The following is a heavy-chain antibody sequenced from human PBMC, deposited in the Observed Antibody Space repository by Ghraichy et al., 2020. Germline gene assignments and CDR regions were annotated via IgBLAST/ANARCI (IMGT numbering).Heavy chain of an antibody. CDR2: MNPNSGNT. CDR1: GYTFTSYD. Sequence: ASVKVSCKASGYTFTSYDINWVRQATGQGLEWMGWMNPNSGNTGYAQKFQGRVTMTRNTSISTAYMELSSLRSEDTAVYYCARGLRGITIFGVVSSYYYYYMDVWGKGTTVTVSS. J-gene: IGHJ6*03. V-gene: IGHV1-8*02. CDR3: ARGLRGITIFGVVSSYYYYYMDV. D-gene: IGHD3-3*01.